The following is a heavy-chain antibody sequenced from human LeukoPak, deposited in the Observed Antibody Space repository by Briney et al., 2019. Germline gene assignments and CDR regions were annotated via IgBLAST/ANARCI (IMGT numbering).Heavy chain of an antibody. CDR2: ISYDGSNK. CDR1: GFTFSSYA. D-gene: IGHD6-25*01. J-gene: IGHJ4*02. Sequence: GGSLRLSCAASGFTFSSYAMHWVRQAPDKGLEWVAVISYDGSNKYYADSVKGRFTISRDNSKNTLYLQMNSLRAEDTAVYYCAKEQEAADYWGQGTLVTVSS. CDR3: AKEQEAADY. V-gene: IGHV3-30-3*01.